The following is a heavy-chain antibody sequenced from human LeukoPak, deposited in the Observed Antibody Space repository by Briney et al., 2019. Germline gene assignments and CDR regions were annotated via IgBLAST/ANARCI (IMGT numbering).Heavy chain of an antibody. CDR3: ARDQRVGAIDY. CDR2: IYYSGST. V-gene: IGHV4-31*03. J-gene: IGHJ4*02. Sequence: PSETLSLTCTVSGCSISSGGYYWSWLRQHPGKGLEWIGYIYYSGSTYYNPSLKSRVTISVDTSKNQFSLKLSSVTAADTAVYYCARDQRVGAIDYWGQGTLVTVSS. D-gene: IGHD1-26*01. CDR1: GCSISSGGYY.